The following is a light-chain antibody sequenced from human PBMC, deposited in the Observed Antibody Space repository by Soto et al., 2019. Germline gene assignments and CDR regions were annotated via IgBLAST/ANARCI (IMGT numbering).Light chain of an antibody. CDR3: QQRSIWPPLYT. Sequence: EIVLTQSPATLSLSPGERATLSCRASQSVSSYLAWYQQKPGQAPRLLIYDASNRATGIPARFSGSGSGTDVPPAISSLEPEDFAVYYCQQRSIWPPLYTFGQGTKLEIK. J-gene: IGKJ2*01. V-gene: IGKV3-11*01. CDR2: DAS. CDR1: QSVSSY.